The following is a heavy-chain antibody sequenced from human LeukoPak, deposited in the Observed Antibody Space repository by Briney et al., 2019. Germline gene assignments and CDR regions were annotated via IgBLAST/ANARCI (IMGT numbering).Heavy chain of an antibody. Sequence: PSGTLSLTCAVPGGSITSDNWWTWVRPPPGKGLEWIGAIYHSGSTDYNPSLKSRVTISVDKSKNQFSLKLSSATAADTAVYFCARDRDGMGVWGQGTTVTVSS. CDR2: IYHSGST. J-gene: IGHJ6*02. V-gene: IGHV4-4*02. CDR3: ARDRDGMGV. CDR1: GGSITSDNW.